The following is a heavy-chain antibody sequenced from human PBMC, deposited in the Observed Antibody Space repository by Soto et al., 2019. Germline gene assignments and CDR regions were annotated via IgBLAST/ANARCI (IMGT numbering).Heavy chain of an antibody. Sequence: LSLTCTVSGGSISSGGCYWSWIRRHPGKGLEWIGYIYYSGSTYYNPSLKSRVTISVDTSKNQFSLKLSSVTAADTAVYYCARELDLLTSRAMYIWGQGTMVTVSS. J-gene: IGHJ3*02. CDR2: IYYSGST. D-gene: IGHD1-7*01. CDR3: ARELDLLTSRAMYI. V-gene: IGHV4-31*03. CDR1: GGSISSGGCY.